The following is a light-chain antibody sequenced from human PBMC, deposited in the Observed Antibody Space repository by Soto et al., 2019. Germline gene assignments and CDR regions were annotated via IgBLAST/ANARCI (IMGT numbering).Light chain of an antibody. CDR2: DAS. Sequence: DIPMTQSPSTLSASVGDRVTITCRASQSISSWLAWYQQKPGKAPKLLIYDASSLESGVPSRFSGSGSGTEFTLTISSLPPDDFATYYCQQYNTYPATFGQGTKLEIK. J-gene: IGKJ2*01. CDR3: QQYNTYPAT. CDR1: QSISSW. V-gene: IGKV1-5*01.